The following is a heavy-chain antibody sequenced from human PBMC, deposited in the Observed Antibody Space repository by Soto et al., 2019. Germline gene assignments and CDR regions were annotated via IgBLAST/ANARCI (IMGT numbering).Heavy chain of an antibody. V-gene: IGHV1-2*04. D-gene: IGHD6-13*01. Sequence: GASVKVSCKASGYTFTGYYMHWVRQAPGQGLEWMGWINPNSGGTNYAQKFQGWVTMTRDTSISTAYMELSRLRSDDTAVYYCARALGSSSSWYESYYYGMDVWGQGTTVTVSS. CDR3: ARALGSSSSWYESYYYGMDV. CDR1: GYTFTGYY. J-gene: IGHJ6*02. CDR2: INPNSGGT.